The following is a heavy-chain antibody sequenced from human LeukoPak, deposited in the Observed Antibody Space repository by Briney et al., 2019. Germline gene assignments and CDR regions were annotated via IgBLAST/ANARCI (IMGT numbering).Heavy chain of an antibody. J-gene: IGHJ3*02. V-gene: IGHV3-30*02. CDR1: GFTFSSYG. D-gene: IGHD2-2*01. Sequence: TGGSLRLSCAASGFTFSSYGMHWVRQAPGKGLEWVAFIRYDGSNKYYADSVKGRFTISRDNSKNSLYLQMNSLRAEDTAVYYCARRCSSPTCSARAAFDNWGQGTMVTVSS. CDR3: ARRCSSPTCSARAAFDN. CDR2: IRYDGSNK.